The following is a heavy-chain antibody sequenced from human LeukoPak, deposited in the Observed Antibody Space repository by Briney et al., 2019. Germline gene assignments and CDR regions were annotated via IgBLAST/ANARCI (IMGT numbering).Heavy chain of an antibody. D-gene: IGHD3-10*01. CDR3: ARGPYYYGSGSSYYFDY. CDR2: ISAYNGNT. J-gene: IGHJ4*02. CDR1: GYTFTSYA. V-gene: IGHV1-18*01. Sequence: ASVKVSCKASGYTFTSYAMHWVRQAPGQGLEWMGWISAYNGNTNYAQKLQGRVTMTTDTSTSTAYMDLRSLRSDDTAVYYCARGPYYYGSGSSYYFDYWGQGTLVTVSS.